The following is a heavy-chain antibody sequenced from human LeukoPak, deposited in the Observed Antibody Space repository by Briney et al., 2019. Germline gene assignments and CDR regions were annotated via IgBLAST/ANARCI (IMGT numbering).Heavy chain of an antibody. Sequence: GGSLRLSCAASGFTFSSYSMNWVRQAPGKGLEWVAVIWYDGSNKYYADSVKGRFTISRDNSKNTLYLQMNSPRAEDTAVYYCARGYIIIDYWGQGTLVTVSS. D-gene: IGHD1-14*01. J-gene: IGHJ4*02. V-gene: IGHV3-33*08. CDR1: GFTFSSYS. CDR3: ARGYIIIDY. CDR2: IWYDGSNK.